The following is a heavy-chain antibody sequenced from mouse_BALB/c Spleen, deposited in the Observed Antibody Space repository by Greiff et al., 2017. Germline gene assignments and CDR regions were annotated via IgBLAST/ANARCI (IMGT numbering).Heavy chain of an antibody. CDR3: ARQEELGRFDY. CDR1: GFTFSSYA. J-gene: IGHJ2*01. Sequence: EVKVVESGGGLVKPGGSLKLSCAASGFTFSSYAMSWVRQTPEKRLEWVATISSGGSYTYYPDSVKGRFTISRDNAKNTLYLQMSSLRSEDTAMYYCARQEELGRFDYWGQGTTLTVSS. V-gene: IGHV5-9-3*01. D-gene: IGHD4-1*01. CDR2: ISSGGSYT.